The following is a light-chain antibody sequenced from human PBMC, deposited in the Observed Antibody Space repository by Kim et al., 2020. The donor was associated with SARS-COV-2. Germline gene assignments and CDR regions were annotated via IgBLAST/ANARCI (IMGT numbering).Light chain of an antibody. CDR1: ESFSSW. CDR2: KAS. J-gene: IGKJ2*01. CDR3: QQYCIFPYT. V-gene: IGKV1-5*03. Sequence: DIQMTQSPSTLSASVGDTVTISCRASESFSSWLAWYQQKPGKAPNLLIYKASNLESGVPSRFSGSESGTEFTLTIPSLQPDDFATYYCQQYCIFPYTFGQGTKLEI.